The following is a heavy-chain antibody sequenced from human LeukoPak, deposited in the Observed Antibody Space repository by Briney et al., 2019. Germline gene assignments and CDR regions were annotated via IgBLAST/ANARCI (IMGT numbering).Heavy chain of an antibody. CDR2: INHSGST. V-gene: IGHV4-34*01. D-gene: IGHD6-13*01. Sequence: SETLSLTCAVYGGSFSGYYWSWVRQPPGKGLEWIGEINHSGSTNYNPSLKSRVTISVDTSKNQFSLKLSSVTAADTAVYYCARGRNSSSSKTHVGYWGQGTLVTVSS. CDR3: ARGRNSSSSKTHVGY. J-gene: IGHJ4*02. CDR1: GGSFSGYY.